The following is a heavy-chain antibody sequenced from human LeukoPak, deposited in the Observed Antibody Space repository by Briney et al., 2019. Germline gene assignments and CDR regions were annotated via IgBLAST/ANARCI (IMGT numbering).Heavy chain of an antibody. J-gene: IGHJ3*02. Sequence: NPGGSLRLSCAASGFTFSSYTMSWVRQAPGKGLEWVSSISSSSSYIYYADSVKGRFTISRDNAKNSLYLQMNSLRAEDTAVYYCARDVGDGYNTGAFDIWGQGTMVTVSS. V-gene: IGHV3-21*01. CDR1: GFTFSSYT. CDR3: ARDVGDGYNTGAFDI. D-gene: IGHD5-24*01. CDR2: ISSSSSYI.